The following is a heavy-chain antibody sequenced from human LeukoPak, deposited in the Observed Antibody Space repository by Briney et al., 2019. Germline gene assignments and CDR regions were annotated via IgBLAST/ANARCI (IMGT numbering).Heavy chain of an antibody. J-gene: IGHJ3*02. CDR3: AKVRMITMIAYDAFDI. Sequence: TGGSLRLSCAASGFTFDDYGMSCVRQAPGKGLEWVSGINWNGGSTGYADSVKGRFTISRDNAKNSLYLQMNSLRAEDTALYYCAKVRMITMIAYDAFDIWGQGTMVTVSS. CDR1: GFTFDDYG. V-gene: IGHV3-20*04. CDR2: INWNGGST. D-gene: IGHD3-22*01.